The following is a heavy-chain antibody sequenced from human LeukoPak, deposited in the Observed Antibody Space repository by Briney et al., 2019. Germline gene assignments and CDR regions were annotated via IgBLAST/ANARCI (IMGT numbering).Heavy chain of an antibody. D-gene: IGHD1-26*01. V-gene: IGHV3-33*01. J-gene: IGHJ4*02. CDR1: GFTFSSYG. CDR2: IWYDGSNK. Sequence: GRSLRLSCAASGFTFSSYGMHWVRQAPGKGLEWVAVIWYDGSNKYYADSVKGRFTISRDNSKNTLYLQMNSLRAGDTAVYYCARSARGELHASYYYFDYWGQGTLVTVSS. CDR3: ARSARGELHASYYYFDY.